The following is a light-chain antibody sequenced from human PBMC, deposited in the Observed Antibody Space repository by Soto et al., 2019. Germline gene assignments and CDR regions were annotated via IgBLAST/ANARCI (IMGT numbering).Light chain of an antibody. CDR3: SSYAGSNPVL. Sequence: QSVLTQPPSASGSPGQSVTISCTGTSSDVGDYNYVSWYQQHPGKAPKLMIYEVNKRPSGVPDRFSGSKSGNTASLTVSGLQAEDEADYYCSSYAGSNPVLFCGGTKLTVL. V-gene: IGLV2-8*01. CDR1: SSDVGDYNY. J-gene: IGLJ2*01. CDR2: EVN.